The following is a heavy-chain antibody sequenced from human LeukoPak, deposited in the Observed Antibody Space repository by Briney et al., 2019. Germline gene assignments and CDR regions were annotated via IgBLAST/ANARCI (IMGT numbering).Heavy chain of an antibody. V-gene: IGHV3-30-3*01. D-gene: IGHD6-13*01. CDR3: ARNLEQLLPYFQH. CDR2: ISYDGSNK. Sequence: GRSLRLSCAASGFTFSSYAMYWVRQAPGKGLEWVAVISYDGSNKYYADSVKGRFTISRDDSKNTLYLQMNSLRAEDTAVYYCARNLEQLLPYFQHWGQGTLVTVSS. J-gene: IGHJ1*01. CDR1: GFTFSSYA.